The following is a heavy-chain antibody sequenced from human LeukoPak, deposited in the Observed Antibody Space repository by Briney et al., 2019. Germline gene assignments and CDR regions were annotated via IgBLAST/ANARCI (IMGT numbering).Heavy chain of an antibody. CDR2: IYTSGST. V-gene: IGHV4-4*07. CDR1: GGSISSYY. D-gene: IGHD2-15*01. CDR3: ARVVVGLVAANGYGWFDP. J-gene: IGHJ5*02. Sequence: SETLSLTCTVSGGSISSYYWSWIRQPARKGLEWIGRIYTSGSTNYNPSLKSRVTMSVDTSKNQFSLKLSSVTAADTAVYYCARVVVGLVAANGYGWFDPWGQGTLVTVSS.